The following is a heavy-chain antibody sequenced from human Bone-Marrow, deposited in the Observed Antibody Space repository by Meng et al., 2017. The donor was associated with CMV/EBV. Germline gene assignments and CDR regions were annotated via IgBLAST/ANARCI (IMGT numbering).Heavy chain of an antibody. J-gene: IGHJ2*01. D-gene: IGHD2-21*01. V-gene: IGHV1-69*04. CDR2: IIPFLGIS. Sequence: SVKVSCKASGYTFTSYDINWMRQATGQGPEWMGRIIPFLGISRYAQKFQGRVTLTADKSTSTTYMELNSLRSEDTAVYYCARGAKPIHWYFDLWGRGTLVTVSS. CDR1: GYTFTSYD. CDR3: ARGAKPIHWYFDL.